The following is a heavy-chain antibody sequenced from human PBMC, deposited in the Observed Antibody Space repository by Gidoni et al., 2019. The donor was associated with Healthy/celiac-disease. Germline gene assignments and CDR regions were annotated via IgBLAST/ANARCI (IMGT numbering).Heavy chain of an antibody. CDR1: GFTFSSYA. J-gene: IGHJ4*02. D-gene: IGHD3-10*01. CDR2: IGGSGGRT. Sequence: EVPLLASGGGLVQPGGSLRLSCAASGFTFSSYAMSWVRQAPGKGLDWVSAIGGSGGRTYYADSVKGQFTISRDNSKNTLYLQMNSLRAEDTAVYYCAKTGKGPPSYYFDYWGQGTLVTVSS. V-gene: IGHV3-23*01. CDR3: AKTGKGPPSYYFDY.